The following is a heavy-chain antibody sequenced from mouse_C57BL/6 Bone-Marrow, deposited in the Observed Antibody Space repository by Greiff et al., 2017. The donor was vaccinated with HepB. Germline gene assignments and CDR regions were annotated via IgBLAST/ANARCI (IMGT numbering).Heavy chain of an antibody. D-gene: IGHD1-1*01. CDR2: ISDGGSYT. Sequence: EVHLVESGGGLVKPGGSLKLSCAASGFTFSSYAMSWVRQTPEKRLEWVATISDGGSYTYYPDNVKGRFTISRDNAKNNLYLQMSHLKSEDTAMYYCARGLITTVVAPFDYWGQGTTLTVSS. CDR3: ARGLITTVVAPFDY. V-gene: IGHV5-4*01. CDR1: GFTFSSYA. J-gene: IGHJ2*01.